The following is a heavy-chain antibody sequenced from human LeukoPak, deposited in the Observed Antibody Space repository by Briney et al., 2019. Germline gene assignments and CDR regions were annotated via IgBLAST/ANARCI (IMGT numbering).Heavy chain of an antibody. Sequence: GSLRLSFAASGFTVSGNYMSWIRQPPGKGLEWIGNIYYNGRTYNNPSLESRVTISVDTSKNQFSLKLSSVTAADTAVYYCARSLSYGQLSYHGMDVWGQGTTVTVSS. D-gene: IGHD6-13*01. V-gene: IGHV4-34*11. CDR3: ARSLSYGQLSYHGMDV. CDR1: GFTVSGNY. J-gene: IGHJ6*02. CDR2: IYYNGRT.